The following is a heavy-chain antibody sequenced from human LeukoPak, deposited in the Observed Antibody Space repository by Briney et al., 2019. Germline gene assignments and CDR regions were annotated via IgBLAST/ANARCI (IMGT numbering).Heavy chain of an antibody. CDR3: TPMDSYGMDV. CDR1: GFTFADYA. CDR2: ISWNSGSI. J-gene: IGHJ6*02. V-gene: IGHV3-9*01. D-gene: IGHD2-2*03. Sequence: PGGSLRLSCAASGFTFADYAMHWVRQAPGKGLEWVSGISWNSGSIDYADSVKGRLTISRDNAKNSLYLQMNSLRAEDTALYYCTPMDSYGMDVWGQGTTVTVSS.